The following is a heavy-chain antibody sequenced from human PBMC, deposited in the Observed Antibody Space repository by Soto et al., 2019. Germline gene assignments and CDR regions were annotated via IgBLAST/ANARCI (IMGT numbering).Heavy chain of an antibody. Sequence: ASVKVSCKASGYTFTSYYMHWVRQASGQGLEWMGIINPSGDSTSYAQKFQGRVTMTRDTSTSTVYMELSSLRSEDTAVYYCAYHHNDTAPRRLYPGGQGTLVSVSS. J-gene: IGHJ5*02. D-gene: IGHD1-1*01. CDR1: GYTFTSYY. V-gene: IGHV1-46*01. CDR2: INPSGDST. CDR3: AYHHNDTAPRRLYP.